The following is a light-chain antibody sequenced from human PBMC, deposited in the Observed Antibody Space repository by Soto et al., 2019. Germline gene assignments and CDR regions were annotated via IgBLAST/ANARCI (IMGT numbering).Light chain of an antibody. J-gene: IGKJ2*01. V-gene: IGKV3-11*01. Sequence: EIVLTQSPATLSLSPGERATLSCRASQSVSRYLAWYQQKPGQAPRLLIYDASNRATGIPARFSGSGSGTDFTLTISSLEPEDFAVYYCQQRSNWPSDTFRQGSKLEIK. CDR2: DAS. CDR1: QSVSRY. CDR3: QQRSNWPSDT.